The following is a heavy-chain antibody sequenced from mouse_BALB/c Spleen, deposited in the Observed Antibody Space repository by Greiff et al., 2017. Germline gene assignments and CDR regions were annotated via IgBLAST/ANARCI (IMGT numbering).Heavy chain of an antibody. CDR3: ATAWFAY. CDR1: GFTFSSYT. J-gene: IGHJ3*01. V-gene: IGHV5-12-2*01. CDR2: ISNGGGST. Sequence: EVKVEESGGGLVQPGGSLKLSCAASGFTFSSYTMSWVRQTPEKRLEWVAYISNGGGSTYYPDTVKGRFTISRVNAKNTLYLQMSSLKSEDTAMYYCATAWFAYWGQGTLVTVSA.